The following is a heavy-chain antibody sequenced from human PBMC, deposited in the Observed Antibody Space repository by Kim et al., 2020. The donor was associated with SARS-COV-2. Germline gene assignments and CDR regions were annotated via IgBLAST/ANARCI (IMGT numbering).Heavy chain of an antibody. Sequence: SETLSLTCTVSGYSISSGYYWGWIRQPPGKGLEWIGSIYHSGSTYYNPSLKSRVTISVDTSKNQFSLKLSSVTAADTAVYYCARGAQYYYDSGNWFDPWGQGTLVTVSS. V-gene: IGHV4-38-2*02. CDR2: IYHSGST. CDR1: GYSISSGYY. CDR3: ARGAQYYYDSGNWFDP. J-gene: IGHJ5*02. D-gene: IGHD3-22*01.